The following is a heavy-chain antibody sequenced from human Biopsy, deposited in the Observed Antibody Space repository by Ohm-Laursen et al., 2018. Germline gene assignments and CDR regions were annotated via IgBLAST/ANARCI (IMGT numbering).Heavy chain of an antibody. J-gene: IGHJ4*02. CDR1: GYNFNIYW. CDR2: IYPDDSDT. D-gene: IGHD3-3*01. Sequence: ESLKISCKGSGYNFNIYWIAWVRQMPGKGLEWMGLIYPDDSDTRYSPAFEGQVTISVDKYTNTAYLQWRTLQASDTAIYYCARHARGYDTCHERGANQLGDYWGQGSLVTVSS. CDR3: ARHARGYDTCHERGANQLGDY. V-gene: IGHV5-51*01.